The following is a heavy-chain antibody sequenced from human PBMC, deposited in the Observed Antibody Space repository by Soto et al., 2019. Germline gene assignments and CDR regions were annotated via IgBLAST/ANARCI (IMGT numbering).Heavy chain of an antibody. CDR1: GGYIRSGAYY. V-gene: IGHV4-31*03. Sequence: SETLCLTCTVSGGYIRSGAYYWSWIRQYPGKGLEWIGYTYYSGTTYYSPSLKSRVTISVDTSKNQFSLKLSSVTAADTAVYYCARDQWNTSGYHSYNWFDFWGQGTLVTVS. CDR2: TYYSGTT. J-gene: IGHJ5*01. CDR3: ARDQWNTSGYHSYNWFDF. D-gene: IGHD6-19*01.